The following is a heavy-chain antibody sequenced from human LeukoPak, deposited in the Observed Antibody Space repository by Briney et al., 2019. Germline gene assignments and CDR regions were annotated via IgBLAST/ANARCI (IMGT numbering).Heavy chain of an antibody. J-gene: IGHJ4*02. CDR3: ARRYCSSTSCYGENYFGY. CDR1: GCSFTSYW. V-gene: IGHV5-51*01. D-gene: IGHD2-2*01. CDR2: IYPGDSGT. Sequence: GASPQISCKGSGCSFTSYWIGCVRQMPGKGLEWMGFIYPGDSGTRYSPSSQGQVTISADKAISTAYLQWSSLKASDTAMYYCARRYCSSTSCYGENYFGYWGQGTLVTVSS.